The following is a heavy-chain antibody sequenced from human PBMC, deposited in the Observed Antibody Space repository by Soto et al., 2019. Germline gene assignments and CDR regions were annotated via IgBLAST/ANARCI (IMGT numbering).Heavy chain of an antibody. CDR2: INHSGRT. CDR1: GGSFSGYY. D-gene: IGHD3-9*01. V-gene: IGHV4-34*01. CDR3: ARAWARRPIKGFDY. Sequence: QVQLQQWGAGLLKPSETLSLTCAVYGGSFSGYYWSWIRQPPGKGLEWIGEINHSGRTTYNPSLKSRVTISVDTSKNQFSLKMTSVTAADTAVYYCARAWARRPIKGFDYWGPGTLVTVSS. J-gene: IGHJ4*02.